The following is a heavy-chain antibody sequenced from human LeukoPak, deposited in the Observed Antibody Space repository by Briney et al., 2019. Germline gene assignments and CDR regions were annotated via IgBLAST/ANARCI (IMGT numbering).Heavy chain of an antibody. CDR1: GFTFSSYE. CDR3: AAQDIVVVVAARQVWFDP. V-gene: IGHV4-59*10. Sequence: GSLRLSCAASGFTFSSYEMNWVRQAPGKGLEWIGRIYTSGSTNYNPSLKSRVTMSVDTSKNQFSLKLSSVTAADTAVYYCAAQDIVVVVAARQVWFDPWGQGTLVTVSS. J-gene: IGHJ5*02. CDR2: IYTSGST. D-gene: IGHD2-15*01.